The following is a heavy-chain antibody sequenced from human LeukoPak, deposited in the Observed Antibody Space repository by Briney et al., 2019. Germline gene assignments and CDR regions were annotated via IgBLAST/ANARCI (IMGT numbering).Heavy chain of an antibody. J-gene: IGHJ5*02. CDR3: AREYIVVVPAAIRSSNWFDP. Sequence: SETLSLTCTVSGGSISSGGYYWSWIRQHPGKGLEWIGYIYYSGSTYYNPSLKSRVTISVDTSKNQFSLKLSSVTAADTAVYYCAREYIVVVPAAIRSSNWFDPWGQGTLVTVSS. D-gene: IGHD2-2*02. CDR2: IYYSGST. V-gene: IGHV4-31*03. CDR1: GGSISSGGYY.